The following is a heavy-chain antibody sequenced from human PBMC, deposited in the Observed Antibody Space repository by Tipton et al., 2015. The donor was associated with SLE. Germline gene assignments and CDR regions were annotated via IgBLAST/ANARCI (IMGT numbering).Heavy chain of an antibody. Sequence: SLRLSCAASGFTFGNFAIHWVRQAPGKGLEWVAVIWFDGRNKYYADSVRGRFTISRDNSKNTLYLQMNSLRAEDTAVYYCASELVPAYGMDVWGQGTTVTVSS. V-gene: IGHV3-33*08. D-gene: IGHD6-6*01. CDR3: ASELVPAYGMDV. CDR1: GFTFGNFA. CDR2: IWFDGRNK. J-gene: IGHJ6*02.